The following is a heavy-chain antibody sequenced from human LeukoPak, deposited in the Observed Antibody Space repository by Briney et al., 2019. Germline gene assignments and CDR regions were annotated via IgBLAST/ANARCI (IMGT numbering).Heavy chain of an antibody. V-gene: IGHV4-39*07. Sequence: PSETLSLTCTVSGGSICSSSYYWGWIRQPPGEGLEWIGSMYYSGSTSYNPSLKSRVTISVDTSKNQFSLKLSSVTAADTAVYYCARDQRYYYDSSGHPLVYWGQGTLVTVSS. D-gene: IGHD3-22*01. CDR3: ARDQRYYYDSSGHPLVY. CDR2: MYYSGST. CDR1: GGSICSSSYY. J-gene: IGHJ4*02.